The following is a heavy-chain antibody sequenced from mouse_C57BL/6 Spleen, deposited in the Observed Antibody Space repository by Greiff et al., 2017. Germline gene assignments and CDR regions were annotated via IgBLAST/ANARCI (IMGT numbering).Heavy chain of an antibody. D-gene: IGHD1-1*01. CDR3: LREAKGGSRGYFDV. CDR1: GYTFTSYW. V-gene: IGHV1-72*01. CDR2: IDPNSGGT. Sequence: QVHVKQPGAELVKPGASVKLSCKASGYTFTSYWMHWVKQRPGRGLEWIGRIDPNSGGTKYNEKFKSKATLTVDKSSRTAYMQLSRLTSEDSAVYCCLREAKGGSRGYFDVWGTGTTVTVSS. J-gene: IGHJ1*03.